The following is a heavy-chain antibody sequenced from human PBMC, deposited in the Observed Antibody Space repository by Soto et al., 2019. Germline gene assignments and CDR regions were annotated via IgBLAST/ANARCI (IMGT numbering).Heavy chain of an antibody. Sequence: EVQLVASGGGLVQPGGSLRLSCAASGFIFSNSWMHWVRQAPGKGLVWVSRINSDGSSTDYADSVKGRFTISRDNAKNTLYLQMNSLRAEDTALYYCARDWSGPGNSAYYYYNMDVWGKGTTVTVSS. CDR3: ARDWSGPGNSAYYYYNMDV. CDR2: INSDGSST. CDR1: GFIFSNSW. D-gene: IGHD3-3*01. V-gene: IGHV3-74*01. J-gene: IGHJ6*03.